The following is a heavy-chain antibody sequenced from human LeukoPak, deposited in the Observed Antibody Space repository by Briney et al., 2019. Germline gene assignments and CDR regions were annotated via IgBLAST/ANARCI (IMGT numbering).Heavy chain of an antibody. CDR3: AREPPVYYFDY. Sequence: GGSLRLSCEGFGFTFSSYWMSWVRQAPGKGLEWVANIKQDGSEKYYVDSVKGRFTISRDNAKNSLYLQMNSLRAEDTAVYYCAREPPVYYFDYWGQGTLVTVSS. V-gene: IGHV3-7*01. J-gene: IGHJ4*02. CDR2: IKQDGSEK. CDR1: GFTFSSYW.